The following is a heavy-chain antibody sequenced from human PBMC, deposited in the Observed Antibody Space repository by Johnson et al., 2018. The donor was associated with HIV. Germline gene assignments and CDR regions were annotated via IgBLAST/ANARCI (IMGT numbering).Heavy chain of an antibody. CDR3: TTDVPGRPYYNAFDI. J-gene: IGHJ3*02. V-gene: IGHV3-30*03. Sequence: QVQLVESGGGVVQPGRSLRLSCAASGFTFSSYGIHWVRQAPGKGLEWVAFISYDGSSKYYADSVKGRFTISRDNSKNTLYLQMNSLKTEDTALYYCTTDVPGRPYYNAFDIWGQGTMVTVSS. CDR1: GFTFSSYG. D-gene: IGHD1-26*01. CDR2: ISYDGSSK.